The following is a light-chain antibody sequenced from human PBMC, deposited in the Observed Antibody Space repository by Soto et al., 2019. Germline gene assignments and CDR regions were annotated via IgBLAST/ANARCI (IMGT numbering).Light chain of an antibody. J-gene: IGLJ2*01. Sequence: QSVLTQPPSVSGAPGQRVTISCTGSSSNIGAGYDVHWYQQLPGTAPKLLIYDNTNRPSGVPDRFSGSKSGASASLAITGLQAEDEADYYCQSYDSSLSGSGFGGGTKVTVL. V-gene: IGLV1-40*01. CDR2: DNT. CDR3: QSYDSSLSGSG. CDR1: SSNIGAGYD.